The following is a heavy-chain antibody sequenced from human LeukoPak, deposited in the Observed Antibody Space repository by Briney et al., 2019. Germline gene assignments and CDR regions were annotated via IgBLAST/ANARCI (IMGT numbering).Heavy chain of an antibody. CDR2: IRYDGSNK. CDR3: AKDYVGGYYYYMDV. Sequence: GGSLRLSCAASGFTFNSYGMHWVRQAPGKGLEWVAFIRYDGSNKYYADSVKGRFTISRDNSKNTLYLQMNSLRTEDTAVYYCAKDYVGGYYYYMDVWGKGTTVTVSS. CDR1: GFTFNSYG. D-gene: IGHD2-15*01. J-gene: IGHJ6*03. V-gene: IGHV3-30*02.